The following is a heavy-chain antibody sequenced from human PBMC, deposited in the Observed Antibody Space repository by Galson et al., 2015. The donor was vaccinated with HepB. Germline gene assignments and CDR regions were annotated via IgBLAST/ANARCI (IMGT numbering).Heavy chain of an antibody. V-gene: IGHV1-69*13. D-gene: IGHD3-3*01. CDR1: GGTFSSNT. Sequence: SVKVSCKVSGGTFSSNTISWVRQAPGQGLEWMGGIIPIFGSGNYAQKFQGRVTITADESTSTTYMELSSLRSEDTAVYYCAAVSGFLEWSYYMDVWGKGTTVTVSS. J-gene: IGHJ6*03. CDR2: IIPIFGSG. CDR3: AAVSGFLEWSYYMDV.